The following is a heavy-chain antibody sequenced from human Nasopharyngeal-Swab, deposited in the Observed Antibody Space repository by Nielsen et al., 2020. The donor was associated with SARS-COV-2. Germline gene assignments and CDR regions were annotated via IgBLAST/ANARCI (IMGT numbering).Heavy chain of an antibody. CDR1: GGTFSSYA. J-gene: IGHJ6*02. CDR3: ARDLWRRAARDYYYYGMDV. CDR2: IIPIFGTA. Sequence: SVKVSCKASGGTFSSYAISWVRQAPGQGLEGMGGIIPIFGTANYAQKFQGRVTITADESTSTAYMELSSLRSEDTAVYYCARDLWRRAARDYYYYGMDVWGQGTTVTVSS. D-gene: IGHD3-3*01. V-gene: IGHV1-69*13.